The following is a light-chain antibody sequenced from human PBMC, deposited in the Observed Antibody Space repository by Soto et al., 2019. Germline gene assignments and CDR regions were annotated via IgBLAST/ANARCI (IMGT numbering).Light chain of an antibody. CDR2: DAS. V-gene: IGKV3-11*01. Sequence: EIVLTQSPATLSLSPWERATLSCRASQSVSSYLAWYQQKPGQAPRLLIYDASNRATGIPARFSGSGSGTDFTLTITPLEPEDFAVYYCQQYDAWPLTFGGGTKVDIK. CDR1: QSVSSY. CDR3: QQYDAWPLT. J-gene: IGKJ4*01.